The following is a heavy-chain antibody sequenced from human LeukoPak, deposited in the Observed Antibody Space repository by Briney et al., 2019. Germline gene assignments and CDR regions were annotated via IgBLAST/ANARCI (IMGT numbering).Heavy chain of an antibody. CDR3: ASVRRGFGESSKYYSYYYMDV. V-gene: IGHV4-39*01. Sequence: SETLSLTCTVSGGSISSSTYYWGWIRQPPGKGLDWIGNVYYSGSTYYNPSLKSRVTISVDTSKNQFSLKLSAVTAADTAVYFCASVRRGFGESSKYYSYYYMDVWGNGTTVTISS. CDR1: GGSISSSTYY. CDR2: VYYSGST. J-gene: IGHJ6*03. D-gene: IGHD3-10*01.